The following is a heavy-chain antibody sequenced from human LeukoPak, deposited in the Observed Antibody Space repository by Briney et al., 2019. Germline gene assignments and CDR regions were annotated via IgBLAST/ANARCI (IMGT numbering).Heavy chain of an antibody. CDR2: IKTGGSST. CDR3: ARDRGSYYDY. CDR1: GFTFSSYW. Sequence: HPGGSLRLSCAASGFTFSSYWMHWVRQGPGKGLVWVSRIKTGGSSTDYADSVKGRFTISRDNVKNTLYLQMNSLRAEDTAVYYCARDRGSYYDYWGQGTLVTVSS. D-gene: IGHD1-26*01. V-gene: IGHV3-74*01. J-gene: IGHJ4*02.